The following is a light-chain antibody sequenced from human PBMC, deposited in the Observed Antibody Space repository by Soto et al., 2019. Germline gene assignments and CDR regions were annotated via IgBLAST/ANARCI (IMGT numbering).Light chain of an antibody. J-gene: IGKJ1*01. CDR2: ETS. V-gene: IGKV1-5*03. CDR1: QSVNRW. CDR3: QQFIDGWT. Sequence: DIQMTQSPSTLSASVGDRVTITCRASQSVNRWLAWYQQKPGKAPKLLIYETSSLESGVPSRFGGSGSGTEFTLTISGLQPDDFATYYCQQFIDGWTFGQGTKVDIK.